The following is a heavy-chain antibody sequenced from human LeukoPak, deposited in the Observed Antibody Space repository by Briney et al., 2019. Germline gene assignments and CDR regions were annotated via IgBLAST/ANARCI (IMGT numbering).Heavy chain of an antibody. CDR1: GGSISSYY. D-gene: IGHD5-18*01. CDR2: IYTSGST. J-gene: IGHJ6*03. V-gene: IGHV4-4*07. Sequence: SETLSLTCTVSGGSISSYYWSWIRQPAGKGLEWIGRIYTSGSTNYNPSLKSRVTMSVDTSKNQFSLKLSSVTAADTAVYYCARGNSGYSYGYHYYYYMDVWGKGTTVTISS. CDR3: ARGNSGYSYGYHYYYYMDV.